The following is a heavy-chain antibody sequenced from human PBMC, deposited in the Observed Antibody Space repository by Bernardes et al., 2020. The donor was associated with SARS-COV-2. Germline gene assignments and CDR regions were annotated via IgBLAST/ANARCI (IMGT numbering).Heavy chain of an antibody. D-gene: IGHD2-2*01. V-gene: IGHV4-61*08. CDR2: VFYSETP. J-gene: IGHJ5*01. Sequence: SETLSLTCNVSGVSVSNDAYYWNWIRQPPGKGLEWIGYVFYSETPNYNPSLKSRVTLSVDRSRNQVSLWLSSVTAADTAVYFCARGARRGVVVLPAGIREYWIDSWGQGTLVTVSS. CDR3: ARGARRGVVVLPAGIREYWIDS. CDR1: GVSVSNDAYY.